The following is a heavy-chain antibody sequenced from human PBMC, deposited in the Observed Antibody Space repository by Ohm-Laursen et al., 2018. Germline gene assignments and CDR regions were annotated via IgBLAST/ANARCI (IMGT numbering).Heavy chain of an antibody. CDR2: INHSGST. V-gene: IGHV4-34*01. CDR3: ARANCSSTSCYTNWFDP. J-gene: IGHJ5*02. CDR1: GGSFSGYY. D-gene: IGHD2-2*02. Sequence: SDTLSLTCAVYGGSFSGYYWSWIRQPPGKGLEWIGEINHSGSTNYNPSLKSRVTISADTSKNQFSLKLSSVTAADTAVYYCARANCSSTSCYTNWFDPWGQGTLVTVSS.